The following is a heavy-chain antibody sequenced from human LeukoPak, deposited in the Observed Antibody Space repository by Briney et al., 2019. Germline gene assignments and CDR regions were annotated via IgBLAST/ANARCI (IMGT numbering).Heavy chain of an antibody. J-gene: IGHJ4*02. V-gene: IGHV4-4*02. CDR1: GGSISSSNW. D-gene: IGHD3-3*01. CDR3: ASHEQPWSGYYR. Sequence: SETLSLTCAVSGGSISSSNWWSWVRQPPGKGLEWIGEIYHSGSTNYNPSLKSRVTISVDTSKNQFSLKLSSVTAADTAVYYCASHEQPWSGYYRWGQGTLVTVSS. CDR2: IYHSGST.